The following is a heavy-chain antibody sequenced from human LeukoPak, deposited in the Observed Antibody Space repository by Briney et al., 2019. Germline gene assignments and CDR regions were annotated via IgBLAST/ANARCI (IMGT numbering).Heavy chain of an antibody. J-gene: IGHJ4*02. D-gene: IGHD2/OR15-2a*01. CDR3: ARRYYFNLGSFPFDF. Sequence: PSETLSLTCAVSGGPFSGYFWSWIRQSSGKGLEWIGEIHNSGTTNYNPSLNSRVTISEDTSKNQFYLNLSSVTAAETAVYYCARRYYFNLGSFPFDFWGQGTLVTVSS. CDR2: IHNSGTT. CDR1: GGPFSGYF. V-gene: IGHV4-34*01.